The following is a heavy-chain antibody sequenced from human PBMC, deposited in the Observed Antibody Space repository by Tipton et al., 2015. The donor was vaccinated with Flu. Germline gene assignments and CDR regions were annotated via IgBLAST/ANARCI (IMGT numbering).Heavy chain of an antibody. CDR1: GFTFSNAW. D-gene: IGHD3-16*01. CDR3: THTDRAGWGAADNWFDP. CDR2: IKSKTDGGTT. V-gene: IGHV3-15*01. J-gene: IGHJ5*02. Sequence: VQLVQSGGGLVKPGGSLRLSCAASGFTFSNAWMSWVRQAPGKGLEWVGRIKSKTDGGTTDYAAPVKGRFTISRDDSKNTLYLQMNSLKTEDTAVYYCTHTDRAGWGAADNWFDPWGQGTLVTVSS.